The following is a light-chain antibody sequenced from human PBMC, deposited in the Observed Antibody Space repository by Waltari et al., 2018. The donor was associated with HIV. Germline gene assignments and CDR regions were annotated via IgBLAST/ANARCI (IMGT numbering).Light chain of an antibody. V-gene: IGKV3D-15*01. J-gene: IGKJ4*01. CDR1: QRVSTS. CDR2: DAS. CDR3: QQYKNWPLT. Sequence: EIVMTQSPGPLSLSPGEVASLSCRASQRVSTSLAWYQQKPGQTPTLIVYDASTRATGVPDRFSGGGSVTDFTLTISSLQSEDFAVYYCQQYKNWPLTFGGGTKVETK.